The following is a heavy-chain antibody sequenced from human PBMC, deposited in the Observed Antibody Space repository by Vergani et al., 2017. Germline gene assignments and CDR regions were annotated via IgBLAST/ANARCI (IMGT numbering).Heavy chain of an antibody. CDR3: ANAELKLRSDDAFDI. D-gene: IGHD1-7*01. V-gene: IGHV3-23*01. CDR2: IRGSGSST. Sequence: EVQLLESGGGLVQPGGSLRLSCAASVFTFRSYAMSGARQAPGKGLEWVSAIRGSGSSTYYPGSVKCRFTISRDNSKNTLYLQMNSLRAEDSAVYYCANAELKLRSDDAFDIWGQGTMFTVAS. J-gene: IGHJ3*02. CDR1: VFTFRSYA.